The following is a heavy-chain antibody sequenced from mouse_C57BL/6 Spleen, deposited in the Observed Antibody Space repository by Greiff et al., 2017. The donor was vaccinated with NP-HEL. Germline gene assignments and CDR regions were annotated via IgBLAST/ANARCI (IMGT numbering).Heavy chain of an antibody. D-gene: IGHD2-1*01. Sequence: EVQLQESGPELVKPGASVKMSCKASGYTFTDYNMHWVKQSHGKSLEWIGYINPNNGGTSYNQKFKGKATLTVNKSSSQAYMELRSLTSEDSAVYYCARGGIYYGYFDYWGQGTTLTVSS. V-gene: IGHV1-22*01. CDR1: GYTFTDYN. J-gene: IGHJ2*01. CDR3: ARGGIYYGYFDY. CDR2: INPNNGGT.